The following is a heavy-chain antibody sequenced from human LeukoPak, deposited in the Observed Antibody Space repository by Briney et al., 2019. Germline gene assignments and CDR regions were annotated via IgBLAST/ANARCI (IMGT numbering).Heavy chain of an antibody. V-gene: IGHV4-31*03. Sequence: PSQTLSLTCTVSGGSISSGGYYWSWIRQHPGKGLEWIGYIYYSGSTYYNPSLKSRVTISVDTSKNQFSLKLSSVTAADTAVYYCARGRITISLSPPYYFDYWDQGTLVTVSS. CDR2: IYYSGST. CDR3: ARGRITISLSPPYYFDY. CDR1: GGSISSGGYY. D-gene: IGHD3-9*01. J-gene: IGHJ4*02.